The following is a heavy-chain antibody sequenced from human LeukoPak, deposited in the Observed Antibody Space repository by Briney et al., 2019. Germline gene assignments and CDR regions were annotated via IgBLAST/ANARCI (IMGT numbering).Heavy chain of an antibody. CDR3: ARAFGSYVQNYYYGMDV. CDR2: ISYDGSNK. Sequence: PGGSLRLSCAASGFTFSSYAMHWVRQAPGKGLEWVAVISYDGSNKYYADSVKGRFTISRDNSKNTLYLQMNSLRAEDTAVYYCARAFGSYVQNYYYGMDVWGQGTTVTVSS. CDR1: GFTFSSYA. V-gene: IGHV3-30-3*01. J-gene: IGHJ6*02. D-gene: IGHD1-26*01.